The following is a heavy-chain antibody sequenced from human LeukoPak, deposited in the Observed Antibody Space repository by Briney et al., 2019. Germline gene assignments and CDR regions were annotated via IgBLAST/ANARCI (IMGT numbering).Heavy chain of an antibody. CDR2: ISSTSRYT. J-gene: IGHJ4*02. V-gene: IGHV3-11*06. D-gene: IGHD6-19*01. Sequence: PGGSLRLSCAASGFTFSDHYMSWIRQAPGKGLEWLSYISSTSRYTNYADSVKGRFTISRDNAKSSLYLQMNSLSAEDTAVYYCARDSSGPLYWGQGTLVTVSS. CDR1: GFTFSDHY. CDR3: ARDSSGPLY.